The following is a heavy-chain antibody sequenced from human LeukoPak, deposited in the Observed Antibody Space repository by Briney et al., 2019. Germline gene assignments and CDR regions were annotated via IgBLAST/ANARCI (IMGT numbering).Heavy chain of an antibody. D-gene: IGHD3-10*01. CDR3: ARHSGSGSLSRPFDP. V-gene: IGHV4-39*01. Sequence: PLETLSLTCSVSGGSVTSGGFYWGWLRQPPGKGPEWIATIYYTGSTYYNPSINSRVTVSIDTSKNKFSLRLTSVTATDTAVYHCARHSGSGSLSRPFDPWGQGTLVTVSS. CDR1: GGSVTSGGFY. J-gene: IGHJ5*02. CDR2: IYYTGST.